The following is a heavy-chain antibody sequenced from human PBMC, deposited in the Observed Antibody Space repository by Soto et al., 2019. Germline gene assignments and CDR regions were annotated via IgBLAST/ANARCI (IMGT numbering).Heavy chain of an antibody. CDR3: ARVEASGSSSFDY. J-gene: IGHJ4*02. CDR2: IYYSGST. CDR1: GGSISSGDYY. Sequence: QVQLQESGPGLVKPSQTLSLTCTVSGGSISSGDYYWSWIRQPPGKGLEWIGYIYYSGSTYYNPSRKSRVTISGDTSKNQFSLKLTSVTAADTAVYYCARVEASGSSSFDYWGQGTLVTVSS. V-gene: IGHV4-30-4*01. D-gene: IGHD1-26*01.